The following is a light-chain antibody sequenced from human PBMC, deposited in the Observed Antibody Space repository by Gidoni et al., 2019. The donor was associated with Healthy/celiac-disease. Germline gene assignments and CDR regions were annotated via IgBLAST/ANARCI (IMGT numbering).Light chain of an antibody. Sequence: DIQMTQSPSSLSASVGDRVTITCQASQDISNYLNWYQQKPGKAPKLLIYDASNLETGVPSRFSGSGSGTDFTFTISSLQPEDIATYYCQQYDNPSTFGGGTKVESK. CDR3: QQYDNPST. V-gene: IGKV1-33*01. J-gene: IGKJ4*01. CDR1: QDISNY. CDR2: DAS.